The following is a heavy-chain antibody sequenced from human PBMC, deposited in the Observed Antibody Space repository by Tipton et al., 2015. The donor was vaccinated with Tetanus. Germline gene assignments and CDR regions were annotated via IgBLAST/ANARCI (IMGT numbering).Heavy chain of an antibody. V-gene: IGHV3-23*01. J-gene: IGHJ5*02. CDR3: AKGYYDFWSGYPPRGLDP. Sequence: SLRLSCAASGFSFSKYGLSWVRQAPGRGLEWVASITGSGGTAYYADSVKGRFTISRDNSNNTLYLQMNSLRAEDSAVYYCAKGYYDFWSGYPPRGLDPWGQGTLVTVSS. CDR1: GFSFSKYG. CDR2: ITGSGGTA. D-gene: IGHD3-3*01.